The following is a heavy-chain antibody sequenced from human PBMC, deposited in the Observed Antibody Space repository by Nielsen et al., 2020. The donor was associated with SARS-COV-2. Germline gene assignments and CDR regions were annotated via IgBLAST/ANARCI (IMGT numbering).Heavy chain of an antibody. D-gene: IGHD3-9*01. J-gene: IGHJ4*02. CDR3: ARRGIDYYFDY. CDR1: GDDFTNYW. V-gene: IGHV5-51*01. Sequence: GESLKISCKVSGDDFTNYWIAWVRQMPGKGLEWMGIIYLHDSDTRYSPSFQGQVTISADKSFNTAYLQWSTLKASDRAMYYCARRGIDYYFDYWGPGTLVTVSS. CDR2: IYLHDSDT.